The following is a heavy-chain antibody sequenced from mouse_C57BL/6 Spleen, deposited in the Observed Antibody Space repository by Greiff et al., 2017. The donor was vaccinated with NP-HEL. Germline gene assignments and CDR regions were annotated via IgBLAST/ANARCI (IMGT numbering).Heavy chain of an antibody. D-gene: IGHD2-14*01. CDR1: GYTFTSYW. J-gene: IGHJ4*01. Sequence: QVQLQQSGAELVKPGASVKMSCKASGYTFTSYWITWVKQRPGQGLEWIGDIYPGSGSTNYNEKFKSKATLTVDTSSSTAYMQLSSLTSEDSAVYYCAREDRDYAMDYWGQGTSVTVSS. V-gene: IGHV1-55*01. CDR3: AREDRDYAMDY. CDR2: IYPGSGST.